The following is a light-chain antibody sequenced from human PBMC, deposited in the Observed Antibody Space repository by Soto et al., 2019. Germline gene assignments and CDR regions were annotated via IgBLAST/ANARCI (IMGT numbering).Light chain of an antibody. CDR1: QTISSW. CDR3: QHDNSYSEA. CDR2: KAS. V-gene: IGKV1-5*03. Sequence: DIQMTQSPSTLSGSVGDRVTITCRASQTISSWLAWYQQKPGKAPKLLIYKASTLKSGVPSRFSGSGSGTEFTLTISSLQSDDFATYYCQHDNSYSEAFGQGTKVDIK. J-gene: IGKJ1*01.